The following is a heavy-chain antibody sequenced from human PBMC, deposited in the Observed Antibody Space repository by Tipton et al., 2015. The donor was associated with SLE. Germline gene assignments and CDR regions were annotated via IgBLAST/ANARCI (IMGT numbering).Heavy chain of an antibody. Sequence: SLRLSCAASGFSFSDYSMNWVRQAPGKGLEWLSYISSGSSTTKYADSVKGRFIISRDNAKNSLYLQMSNLRADDTAMYYCARDSGVGVVAYQFDNWGQGTLVTVSS. CDR3: ARDSGVGVVAYQFDN. CDR1: GFSFSDYS. D-gene: IGHD3-3*01. J-gene: IGHJ4*02. CDR2: ISSGSSTT. V-gene: IGHV3-48*04.